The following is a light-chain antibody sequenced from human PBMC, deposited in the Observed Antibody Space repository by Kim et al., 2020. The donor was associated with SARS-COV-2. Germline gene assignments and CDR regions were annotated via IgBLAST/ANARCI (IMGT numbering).Light chain of an antibody. J-gene: IGKJ1*01. CDR2: GAS. CDR1: QDINTR. CDR3: QQANNFPWT. V-gene: IGKV1-12*01. Sequence: SASVGDRVTITCRASQDINTRLAWYQQRPGMVPKLLIDGASSLQSGVPSRFSGSGSGTDFTLTIWSLQPEDFATYYCQQANNFPWTFGQGTKV.